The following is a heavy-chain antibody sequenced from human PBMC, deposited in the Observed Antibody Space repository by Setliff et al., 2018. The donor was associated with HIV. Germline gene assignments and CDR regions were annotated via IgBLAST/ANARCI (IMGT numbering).Heavy chain of an antibody. J-gene: IGHJ6*02. CDR1: GYKFSINV. CDR2: VSGYDSHA. CDR3: ARGPAGESYGMDV. D-gene: IGHD3-10*01. Sequence: VASVKVSCKTSGYKFSINVINWVRQAPGQGLEWMGWVSGYDSHANYAQKLQGRVTMTSDRSTTTAYMELKNLTSDDTAVYYCARGPAGESYGMDVWGQGTTVTVSS. V-gene: IGHV1-18*01.